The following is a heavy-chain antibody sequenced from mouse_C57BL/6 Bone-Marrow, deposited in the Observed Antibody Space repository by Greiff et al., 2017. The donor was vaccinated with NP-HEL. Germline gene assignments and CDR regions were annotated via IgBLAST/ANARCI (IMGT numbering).Heavy chain of an antibody. D-gene: IGHD2-2*01. V-gene: IGHV5-17*01. CDR2: ISSGSSTI. CDR3: ARGHYYGYVAMDY. Sequence: EVKLMESGGGLVKPGGSLKLSCAASGFTFSDYGMHWVRQAPEQGLEWVAYISSGSSTIYYADTVKGRFTISRDNAKNTLFLQMTSLRSEDTAMYYCARGHYYGYVAMDYWGQGTSVTVSS. J-gene: IGHJ4*01. CDR1: GFTFSDYG.